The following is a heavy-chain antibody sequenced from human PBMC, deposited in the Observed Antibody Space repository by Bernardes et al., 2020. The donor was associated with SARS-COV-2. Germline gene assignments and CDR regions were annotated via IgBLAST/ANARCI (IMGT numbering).Heavy chain of an antibody. CDR3: TRVVEGRTGTFDV. CDR2: IRNDGSSI. Sequence: GSLRLSCEASGFTLSNYWMHWVRQAPGKGLVWVSRIRNDGSSITYADSVKGRFTISRDNAKNTLYLQMNNLRAEDTADYYCTRVVEGRTGTFDVWGHGTMVTVSS. CDR1: GFTLSNYW. J-gene: IGHJ3*01. V-gene: IGHV3-74*03. D-gene: IGHD2-15*01.